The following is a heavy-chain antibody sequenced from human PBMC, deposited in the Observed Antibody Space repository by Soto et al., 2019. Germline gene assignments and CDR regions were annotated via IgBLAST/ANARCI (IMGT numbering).Heavy chain of an antibody. CDR3: ARAGYYYGMDV. CDR1: GGSISSGGYS. J-gene: IGHJ6*02. CDR2: ILHSGST. V-gene: IGHV4-30-2*01. Sequence: QLQLQESGSGLVKPSETLSLTCAVSGGSISSGGYSWSWIRQPPGKGLEWIGYILHSGSTYYNPSLKSRVTISVDKSKNQFSVKMNSVSAADTAVYYCARAGYYYGMDVWGQGATVTVSS.